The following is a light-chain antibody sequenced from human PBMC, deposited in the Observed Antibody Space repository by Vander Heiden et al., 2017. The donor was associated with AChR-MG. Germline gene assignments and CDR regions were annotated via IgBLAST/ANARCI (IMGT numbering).Light chain of an antibody. J-gene: IGLJ3*02. CDR2: SGD. V-gene: IGLV1-44*01. CDR1: SSNIGSNN. CDR3: AAWDDSLNGPV. Sequence: QSVLTQPPSASGTPGQKVPIPSSGSSSNIGSNNVNWYQQLPGTAPKLLMYSGDKRPSGVPDRFSGSRSGTSASLAISGLQSEDEADYYCAAWDDSLNGPVFGGGTKLTVL.